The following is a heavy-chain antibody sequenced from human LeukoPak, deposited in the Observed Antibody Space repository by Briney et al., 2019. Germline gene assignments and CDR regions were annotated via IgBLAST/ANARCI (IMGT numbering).Heavy chain of an antibody. Sequence: PSETLSLTCTVSGGSISPYYWSWIRQPPGKGLEWIGYIYYSGSTSYNPSLNSRVTISVDTSKNQFSLKLSSMTAADTAVYYCARTRTYYYDSSGFSEIVDAFDIWGQGTMVTVSS. CDR2: IYYSGST. CDR3: ARTRTYYYDSSGFSEIVDAFDI. J-gene: IGHJ3*02. CDR1: GGSISPYY. D-gene: IGHD3-22*01. V-gene: IGHV4-59*08.